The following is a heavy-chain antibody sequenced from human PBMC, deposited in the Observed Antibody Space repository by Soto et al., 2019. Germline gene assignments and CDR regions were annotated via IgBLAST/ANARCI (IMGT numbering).Heavy chain of an antibody. D-gene: IGHD5-18*01. CDR2: IYYSGNT. Sequence: PSETLSLPCPVSGCSIRSGGYYWSWVRQNPRRGLEWIGNIYYSGNTYYNPSLKSRLTISVDTSKNQFSLNLSSVTAADTAVYYCARDRLMATAGTARHYFGLDVWGQGTTVTVSS. V-gene: IGHV4-31*03. CDR3: ARDRLMATAGTARHYFGLDV. CDR1: GCSIRSGGYY. J-gene: IGHJ6*02.